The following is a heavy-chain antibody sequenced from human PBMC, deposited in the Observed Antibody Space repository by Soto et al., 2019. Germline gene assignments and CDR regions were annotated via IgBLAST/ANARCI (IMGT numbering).Heavy chain of an antibody. Sequence: PSETLSLTCAVSGGSISSGGYSWSWIRQPPGKGLEWIGYIYHSGSTYYNPSLKSRVTISVDRSKNQFSLKLSSVTAADTAVYYCASFLWNYGSGSYPYYLAYWGQGTLVTVSS. CDR1: GGSISSGGYS. D-gene: IGHD3-10*01. J-gene: IGHJ4*02. CDR2: IYHSGST. V-gene: IGHV4-30-2*01. CDR3: ASFLWNYGSGSYPYYLAY.